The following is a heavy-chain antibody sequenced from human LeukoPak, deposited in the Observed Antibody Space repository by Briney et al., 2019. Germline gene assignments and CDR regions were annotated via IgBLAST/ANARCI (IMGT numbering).Heavy chain of an antibody. Sequence: PGRSLSLSCAASGVTLTDHHIDWVRQAAGKGLGWVGRTSDKARGYTTEYAASVKGRFTISRDDSKTSVYLQMDSRKPEDTAVYFCARDGGEGDNSAFDIWGQGKVVTVSS. J-gene: IGHJ3*02. CDR1: GVTLTDHH. D-gene: IGHD3-16*01. CDR2: TSDKARGYTT. V-gene: IGHV3-72*01. CDR3: ARDGGEGDNSAFDI.